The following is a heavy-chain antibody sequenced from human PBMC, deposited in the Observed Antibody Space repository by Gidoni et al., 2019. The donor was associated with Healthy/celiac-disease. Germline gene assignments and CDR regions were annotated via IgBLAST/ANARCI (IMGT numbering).Heavy chain of an antibody. CDR2: INHSGST. CDR3: ARSEYYDFWSGYRPDAFEI. CDR1: GGSFTCSY. Sequence: QVHLQQWGAGLLKPSETLSLTCAVYGGSFTCSYWIWIRQPPGKGLEWIGEINHSGSTNYNPSLKSRVTISVDKSKNQFSLKLSSGTAADTAVYYCARSEYYDFWSGYRPDAFEIWGQGKMVTVSS. D-gene: IGHD3-3*01. J-gene: IGHJ3*02. V-gene: IGHV4-34*01.